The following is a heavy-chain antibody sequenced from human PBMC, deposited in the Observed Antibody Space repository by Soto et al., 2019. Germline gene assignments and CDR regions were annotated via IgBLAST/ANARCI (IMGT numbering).Heavy chain of an antibody. D-gene: IGHD6-19*01. V-gene: IGHV3-30*18. CDR3: AKDPNSSGWYGYYYYYYMDV. CDR1: GFTFSSYG. CDR2: ISYDGSNK. J-gene: IGHJ6*03. Sequence: GGSLRLSCAAPGFTFSSYGMHWVRQAPGKGLEWVAVISYDGSNKYYADSVKGRFAISRDNSKNTLYLQVNSLRAEDTAVYYCAKDPNSSGWYGYYYYYYMDVWGKGTTVTVSS.